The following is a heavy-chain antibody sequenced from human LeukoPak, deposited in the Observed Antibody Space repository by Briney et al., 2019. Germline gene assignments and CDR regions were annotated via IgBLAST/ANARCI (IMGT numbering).Heavy chain of an antibody. Sequence: GGSLRLSCAASRFTFSSYAMSWVRQAPGKGLEWVSAISGSGGSTYYADSVKGRFTISRDNSKNTLYLQMNSLRAEDTAVYYCAKVSGPHKYYFDYWGQGTLVTVSS. CDR2: ISGSGGST. CDR3: AKVSGPHKYYFDY. J-gene: IGHJ4*02. V-gene: IGHV3-23*01. CDR1: RFTFSSYA.